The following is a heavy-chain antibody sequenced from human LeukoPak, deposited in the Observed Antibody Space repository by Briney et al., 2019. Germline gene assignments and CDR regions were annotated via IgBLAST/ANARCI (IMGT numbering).Heavy chain of an antibody. V-gene: IGHV3-23*01. CDR2: ISGSGGDT. J-gene: IGHJ6*03. D-gene: IGHD4-11*01. CDR1: GFTFSSYA. CDR3: AKGPMTTVTTGHLYYYYYMDV. Sequence: GGSLRLSCAASGFTFSSYAMSWVRQAPGKGLDWVSAISGSGGDTYSADSVRGRLTISRDNSKNTLYLQMNSLRAEDTAVYYCAKGPMTTVTTGHLYYYYYMDVWGKGTTVTVSS.